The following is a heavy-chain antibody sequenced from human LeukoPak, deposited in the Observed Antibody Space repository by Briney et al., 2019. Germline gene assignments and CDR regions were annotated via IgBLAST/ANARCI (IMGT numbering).Heavy chain of an antibody. D-gene: IGHD2-2*03. J-gene: IGHJ4*02. Sequence: GSLRLSCAASGFTFSSYAMSWVRQAPGKGLEWVSAISGSGGSTYYADSVKGRFTISRDNSKNTLYLQMNSLRAEDTAVYYCAKHGYCSSTSCYALSRWGQGTLVTVSS. CDR2: ISGSGGST. V-gene: IGHV3-23*01. CDR1: GFTFSSYA. CDR3: AKHGYCSSTSCYALSR.